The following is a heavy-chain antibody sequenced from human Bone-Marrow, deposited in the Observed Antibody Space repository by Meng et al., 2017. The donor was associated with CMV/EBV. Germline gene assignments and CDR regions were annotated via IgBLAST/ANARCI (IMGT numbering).Heavy chain of an antibody. V-gene: IGHV3-23*01. CDR2: VTSDGTT. Sequence: GESLKISCEPSGFSFSKYAMTWVRQAPGKGLEWVSSVTSDGTTHYAGSVKGRFTISRDNSKDTMFLQMNSLRAEDTAIYYCARDVDYGGNRAMGAFDICGQGTMVTVSS. CDR3: ARDVDYGGNRAMGAFDI. CDR1: GFSFSKYA. D-gene: IGHD4-23*01. J-gene: IGHJ3*02.